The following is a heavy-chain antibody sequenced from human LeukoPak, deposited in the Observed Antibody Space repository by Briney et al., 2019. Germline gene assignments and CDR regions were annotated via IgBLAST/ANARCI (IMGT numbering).Heavy chain of an antibody. CDR2: FDPEDGET. Sequence: ASVKVSRKVSGYTLTELSMHWVRQAPGKGLEWMGGFDPEDGETIYAQKFQGRVTMTRNTSISTAYMELSSLRSEDTAVYYCARESGNWNYGDGLFDPWGQGTLVTVSS. J-gene: IGHJ5*02. CDR1: GYTLTELS. V-gene: IGHV1-24*01. D-gene: IGHD1-7*01. CDR3: ARESGNWNYGDGLFDP.